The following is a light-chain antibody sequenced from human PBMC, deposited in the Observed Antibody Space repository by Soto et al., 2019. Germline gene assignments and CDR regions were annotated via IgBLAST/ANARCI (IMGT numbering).Light chain of an antibody. J-gene: IGKJ3*01. Sequence: DIQLTQSPSSVSASVGDRVTITCRASQGIGTWLAWYQQKPGKAPKLLIYVASNLQSGVPSRFSGAGSGTDSNLTITSLQPEDFATYHCQQADSFPFTFGPGTKVDFK. CDR1: QGIGTW. V-gene: IGKV1-12*01. CDR3: QQADSFPFT. CDR2: VAS.